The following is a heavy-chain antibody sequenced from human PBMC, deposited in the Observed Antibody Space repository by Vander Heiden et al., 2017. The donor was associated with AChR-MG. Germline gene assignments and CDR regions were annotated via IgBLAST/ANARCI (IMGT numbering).Heavy chain of an antibody. V-gene: IGHV6-1*01. Sequence: QVQLQQSGPGPVKPSQTPSLTCALFGDSVSDNSAAWNWIRQSPSRGLEWLGRTYYRSKWFNDYAVSVKSRITINPDTSKNQFSLQLYSVTPEDTAVYYCAGGPEAVDIWGQGTMVTVSS. CDR1: GDSVSDNSAA. CDR3: AGGPEAVDI. CDR2: TYYRSKWFN. J-gene: IGHJ3*02.